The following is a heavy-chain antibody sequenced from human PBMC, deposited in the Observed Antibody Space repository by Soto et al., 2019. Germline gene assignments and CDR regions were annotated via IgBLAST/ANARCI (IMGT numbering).Heavy chain of an antibody. CDR2: IIPIFGTA. CDR3: ARGQTPGIAATGSDY. Sequence: SVKVSCKASGGTFSSYAISWVRQAPGQGLEWMGGIIPIFGTANYAQKFQGRVTITADESTSTAYMELSSLRSEDTAVYYCARGQTPGIAATGSDYWGQGTLVTVSS. CDR1: GGTFSSYA. V-gene: IGHV1-69*13. D-gene: IGHD6-13*01. J-gene: IGHJ4*02.